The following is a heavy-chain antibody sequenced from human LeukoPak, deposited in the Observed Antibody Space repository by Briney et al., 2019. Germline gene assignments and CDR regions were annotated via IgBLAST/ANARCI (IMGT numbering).Heavy chain of an antibody. CDR3: ARKTNDYDDYGGGAYYYGMDV. Sequence: ASVKVSCKASGGTFSSYAISWVRQAPGQGLEWMGRIIPIFGIANYAQKFQGRVTITADKSTSTAYMELSSLRSEDTAVYYCARKTNDYDDYGGGAYYYGMDVWGQGTTVTVSS. CDR1: GGTFSSYA. J-gene: IGHJ6*02. V-gene: IGHV1-69*04. D-gene: IGHD4-17*01. CDR2: IIPIFGIA.